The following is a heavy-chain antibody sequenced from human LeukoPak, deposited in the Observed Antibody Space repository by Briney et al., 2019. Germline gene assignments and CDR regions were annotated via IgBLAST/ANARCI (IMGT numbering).Heavy chain of an antibody. Sequence: ASVKVPCKASGGTFSSYAISWVRQAPGQGLEWMGGIIPIFGTANYAQKFQGRVTITTDESTSTAYMELSSLRSEDTAVYYCARVGIAARSDAFDIWGQGTMVTVSS. D-gene: IGHD6-6*01. CDR3: ARVGIAARSDAFDI. CDR1: GGTFSSYA. J-gene: IGHJ3*02. CDR2: IIPIFGTA. V-gene: IGHV1-69*05.